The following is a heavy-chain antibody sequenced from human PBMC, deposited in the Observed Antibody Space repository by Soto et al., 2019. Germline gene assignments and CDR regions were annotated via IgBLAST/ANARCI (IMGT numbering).Heavy chain of an antibody. Sequence: QVQLVQSGAEVKKPGSSVKVSCKASGGNFTSYVISWVRQAPGQGLEWMGNIIPIYGTANYLQKFRGRVTITAVESTSTVFMELSRLKSEDTAVYYCARGRGYSGDDHYYYFDMDVWGQGTTVTVSS. V-gene: IGHV1-69*18. D-gene: IGHD5-12*01. J-gene: IGHJ6*02. CDR1: GGNFTSYV. CDR3: ARGRGYSGDDHYYYFDMDV. CDR2: IIPIYGTA.